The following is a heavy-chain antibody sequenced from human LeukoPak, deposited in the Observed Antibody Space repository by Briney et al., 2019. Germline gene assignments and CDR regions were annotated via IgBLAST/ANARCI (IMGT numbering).Heavy chain of an antibody. CDR3: ARVRYDFWSGYPSFDY. V-gene: IGHV1-18*01. CDR2: TSAYNGNT. J-gene: IGHJ4*02. CDR1: GDTVTSYG. D-gene: IGHD3-3*01. Sequence: ASVKVSCKASGDTVTSYGISRVRQAPGQWLEWMGWTSAYNGNTNYAQKLQGRVTMTTDTSTSTAYMELRSLRSDDTAVYYCARVRYDFWSGYPSFDYWGQGTLVTVSS.